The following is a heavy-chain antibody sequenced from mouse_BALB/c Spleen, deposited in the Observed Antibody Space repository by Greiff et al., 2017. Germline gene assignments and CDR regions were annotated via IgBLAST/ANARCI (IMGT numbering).Heavy chain of an antibody. Sequence: VQLQQPGAELVKPGASVKLSCKASGYTFTSYWMHWVKQRPGQGLEWIGEINPSNGRTNYNEKFKSKATLTVDKSSSTAYMQLSSLTSEDSAVYYCARRRITTDYWGQGTTLTVSS. J-gene: IGHJ2*01. CDR1: GYTFTSYW. CDR2: INPSNGRT. V-gene: IGHV1S81*02. D-gene: IGHD2-4*01. CDR3: ARRRITTDY.